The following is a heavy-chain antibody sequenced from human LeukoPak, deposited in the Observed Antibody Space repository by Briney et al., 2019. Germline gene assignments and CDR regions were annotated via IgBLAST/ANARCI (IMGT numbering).Heavy chain of an antibody. CDR3: ARDRLTTAPYCSSTSCNNWFDP. J-gene: IGHJ5*02. Sequence: GASVKVSCKASGYTFTSYAISWVRQAPGQGLEWMGWISGYNGDTNYAQKLQGRVTLTTETSTSTAYMELRSLRPDDTGVYYCARDRLTTAPYCSSTSCNNWFDPWGQGTLVTVSS. V-gene: IGHV1-18*01. CDR2: ISGYNGDT. CDR1: GYTFTSYA. D-gene: IGHD2-2*01.